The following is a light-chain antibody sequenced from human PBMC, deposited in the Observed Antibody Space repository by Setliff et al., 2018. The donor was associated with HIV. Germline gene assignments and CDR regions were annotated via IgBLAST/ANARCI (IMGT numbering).Light chain of an antibody. V-gene: IGLV1-40*01. CDR1: SSNIGAGYA. CDR3: QSYESTHVV. J-gene: IGLJ2*01. Sequence: QSALTQPPSVSGAPGQRVSISCTGTSSNIGAGYAVHWYQQLPGTPPKLLIFRFTNRPSGVPDRFSGSRSDTSASLAITGLQVEDEADYYCQSYESTHVVFGGGTKGTVL. CDR2: RFT.